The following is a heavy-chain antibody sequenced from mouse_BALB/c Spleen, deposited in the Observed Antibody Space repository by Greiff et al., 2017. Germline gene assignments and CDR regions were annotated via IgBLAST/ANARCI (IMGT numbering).Heavy chain of an antibody. J-gene: IGHJ3*01. CDR3: ARNTLDSSGYPWFAY. V-gene: IGHV2-6-4*01. CDR2: IWGGGST. Sequence: VKVVESGPGLVAPSQSLSITCTVSGFSLSRYSVHWVRQPPGKGLEWLGMIWGGGSTDYNSALKSRLSISKDNSKSQVFLKMNSLQTDDTAMYYCARNTLDSSGYPWFAYWGQGTLVTVSA. D-gene: IGHD3-2*01. CDR1: GFSLSRYS.